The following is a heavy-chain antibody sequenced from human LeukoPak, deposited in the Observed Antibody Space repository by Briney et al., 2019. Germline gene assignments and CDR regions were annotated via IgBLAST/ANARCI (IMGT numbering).Heavy chain of an antibody. CDR1: GGSISSGSYY. CDR3: ARVDSSSPFSFDY. CDR2: IYYSGST. J-gene: IGHJ4*02. Sequence: PSETLSLTCTVSGGSISSGSYYWSWIRQPPGKGLEWIGYIYYSGSTNYNPSLKSRVTISVDTSKNQFSLKLSSVTAADTAVYYCARVDSSSPFSFDYWGQGTLVTVSS. V-gene: IGHV4-61*01. D-gene: IGHD6-6*01.